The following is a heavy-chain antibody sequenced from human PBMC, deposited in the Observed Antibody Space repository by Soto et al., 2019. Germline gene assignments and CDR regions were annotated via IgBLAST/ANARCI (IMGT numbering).Heavy chain of an antibody. V-gene: IGHV3-23*01. CDR1: GFTFSSYA. J-gene: IGHJ3*02. CDR3: AKEPLTTYYDFWSGYYTGGAFDI. D-gene: IGHD3-3*01. Sequence: EVQLLESGGGLVQPGGSLRLSCAASGFTFSSYAMSWVRQAPGKGLEWVSAISGSGGSTYYADSVKGRFTISRDNSKNTLYLLMNSLRAEVTAVYYCAKEPLTTYYDFWSGYYTGGAFDIWGQGTMVTVSS. CDR2: ISGSGGST.